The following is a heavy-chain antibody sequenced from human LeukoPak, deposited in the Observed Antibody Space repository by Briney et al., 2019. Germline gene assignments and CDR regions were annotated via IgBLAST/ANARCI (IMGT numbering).Heavy chain of an antibody. Sequence: AGGSLRLSCAASGFTFSSYAMSWVRQAPGKGLEWVSGISGSDGTTYYADSVKGRFTISRDNSKNTLYLQMNSLRAEDTAVYYCARDRSGCYYEPFDCWGQGTLVTVSS. CDR1: GFTFSSYA. V-gene: IGHV3-23*01. D-gene: IGHD3-10*01. CDR3: ARDRSGCYYEPFDC. J-gene: IGHJ4*02. CDR2: ISGSDGTT.